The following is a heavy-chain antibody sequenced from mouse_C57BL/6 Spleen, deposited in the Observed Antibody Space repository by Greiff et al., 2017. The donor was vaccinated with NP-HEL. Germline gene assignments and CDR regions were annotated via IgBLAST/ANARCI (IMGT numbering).Heavy chain of an antibody. D-gene: IGHD1-1*01. J-gene: IGHJ2*01. CDR3: ARLGTVVFDY. V-gene: IGHV1-82*01. CDR1: GYAFSSSW. Sequence: QVQLQQSGPELVKPGASVKISCKASGYAFSSSWMNWVKLRPGKGLEWIGRIYPGDGDTNYNGKFKGKATLTADKSSSTAYMQLSSLTSEDSAVYFCARLGTVVFDYWGQGTTLTVYS. CDR2: IYPGDGDT.